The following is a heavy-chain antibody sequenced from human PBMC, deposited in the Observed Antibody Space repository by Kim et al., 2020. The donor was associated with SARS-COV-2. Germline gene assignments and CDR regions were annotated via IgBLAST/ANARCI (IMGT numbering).Heavy chain of an antibody. V-gene: IGHV3-74*01. CDR3: ARNPYYYDSSGYYYGFDY. J-gene: IGHJ4*02. Sequence: NGRFTISRDNAKNTLYLQMNSLRAEDTAVYYCARNPYYYDSSGYYYGFDYWGQGTLVTVSS. D-gene: IGHD3-22*01.